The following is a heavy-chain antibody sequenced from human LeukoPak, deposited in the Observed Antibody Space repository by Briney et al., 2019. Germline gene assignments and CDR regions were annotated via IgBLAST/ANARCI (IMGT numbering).Heavy chain of an antibody. J-gene: IGHJ5*02. CDR3: ARGTSAATNWFDP. V-gene: IGHV3-33*08. Sequence: GGSLRLSCAASGFDFSYYGMHWVRQAPGKGLEWVAVIWYDGSNKYYADSVKGRFTISRDNSKNTLYLQMNSLRAEDTAVYYCARGTSAATNWFDPWGQGTLVTVSS. CDR2: IWYDGSNK. CDR1: GFDFSYYG. D-gene: IGHD6-25*01.